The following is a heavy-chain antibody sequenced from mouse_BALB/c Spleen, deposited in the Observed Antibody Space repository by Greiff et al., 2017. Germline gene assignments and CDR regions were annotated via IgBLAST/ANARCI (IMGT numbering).Heavy chain of an antibody. CDR1: GFTFSSFG. D-gene: IGHD1-1*01. J-gene: IGHJ4*01. Sequence: DVKLVESGGGLVQPGGSRKLSCAASGFTFSSFGMHWVRQAPEKGLEWVAYISSGSSTIYYADTVKGRFTISRDNPKNTLFLQMTSLRSEDTAMYYCARGDYYGGAMDYWGQGTSVTVSS. V-gene: IGHV5-17*02. CDR2: ISSGSSTI. CDR3: ARGDYYGGAMDY.